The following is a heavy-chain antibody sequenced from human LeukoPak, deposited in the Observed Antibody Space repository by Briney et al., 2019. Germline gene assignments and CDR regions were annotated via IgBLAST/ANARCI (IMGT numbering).Heavy chain of an antibody. V-gene: IGHV3-64*01. CDR3: ARAPGTYYDY. Sequence: YFSAISSNGVSTYYSTSGKGRFTISRENAKNTLYLQMGSLRAEDMAVYYCARAPGTYYDYWGQGTLVTVSS. D-gene: IGHD3-10*01. CDR2: ISSNGVST. J-gene: IGHJ4*02.